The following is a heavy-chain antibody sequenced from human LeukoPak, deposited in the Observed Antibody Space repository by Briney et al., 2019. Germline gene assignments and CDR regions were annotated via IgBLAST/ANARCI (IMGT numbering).Heavy chain of an antibody. CDR2: IIPIFGTA. Sequence: SVKVSCKASGGTFSSYAISWVRQAPGQGLEWMGGIIPIFGTANYAQKFQGRVTITTDESTSTAYMELSSLRSEDTAVYYCARDWIVVVPAAISYLPDYWGQGTLVTVSS. J-gene: IGHJ4*02. CDR1: GGTFSSYA. CDR3: ARDWIVVVPAAISYLPDY. V-gene: IGHV1-69*05. D-gene: IGHD2-2*02.